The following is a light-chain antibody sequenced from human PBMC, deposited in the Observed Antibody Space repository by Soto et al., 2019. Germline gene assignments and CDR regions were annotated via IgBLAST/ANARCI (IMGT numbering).Light chain of an antibody. V-gene: IGLV2-23*02. CDR3: CSYAGSSTWV. CDR2: GVS. Sequence: QSVPTQPASVSGSPGQSITISCSGTSSDVGGYNFVSWYQQHPGKAPKLMIYGVSKRPSGISNRFSGSKSGNTDSLTISGLQAEDEADYYCCSYAGSSTWVFGGGTKLTVL. CDR1: SSDVGGYNF. J-gene: IGLJ3*02.